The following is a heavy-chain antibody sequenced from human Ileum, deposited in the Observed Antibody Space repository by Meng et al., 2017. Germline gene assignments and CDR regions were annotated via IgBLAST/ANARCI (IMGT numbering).Heavy chain of an antibody. CDR3: AKSVNFDAGGYYP. V-gene: IGHV3-66*01. CDR1: GFTVGVNY. J-gene: IGHJ5*02. CDR2: IYVDGRT. D-gene: IGHD3-22*01. Sequence: VQLVESGGGLVQPGGSLRLSCAASGFTVGVNYMSWVRQAPGKGLEWVSCIYVDGRTYYADSVKGRFTIFRDSSKNTLYLQMNSLRAEDTAVYYCAKSVNFDAGGYYPWGQGTLVTVSS.